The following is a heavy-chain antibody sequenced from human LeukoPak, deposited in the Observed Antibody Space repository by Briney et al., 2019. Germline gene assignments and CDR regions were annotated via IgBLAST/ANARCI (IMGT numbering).Heavy chain of an antibody. CDR3: ARAVVPAAHDY. V-gene: IGHV1-2*02. D-gene: IGHD2-2*01. J-gene: IGHJ4*02. Sequence: GASVKVSCKASGYTFTSYGISWVRQAPGQGLEWMGWINPNNGGTNYAQKFLGRVTMTRDTSISTAYMELSRLRSDDTAVYYCARAVVPAAHDYWGQGTLVTVSS. CDR1: GYTFTSYG. CDR2: INPNNGGT.